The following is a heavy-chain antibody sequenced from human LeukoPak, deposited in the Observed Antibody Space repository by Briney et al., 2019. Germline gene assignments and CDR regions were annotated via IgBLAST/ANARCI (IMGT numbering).Heavy chain of an antibody. V-gene: IGHV3-48*02. CDR2: ITSGGTTI. Sequence: GGSLRLSCAASGFTFSSYCMSWVRQAPGKGLEWVSYITSGGTTIYYADSVKGRFTISRDKSKNSLYLQMNSLRDEDTAVNYRAGLAGLAFDYWGEGALVTVSP. CDR3: AGLAGLAFDY. CDR1: GFTFSSYC. D-gene: IGHD2-21*01. J-gene: IGHJ4*02.